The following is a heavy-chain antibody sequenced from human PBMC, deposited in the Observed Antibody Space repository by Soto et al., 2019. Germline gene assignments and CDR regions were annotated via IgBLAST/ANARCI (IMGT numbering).Heavy chain of an antibody. CDR1: GFTFSNYG. CDR3: AKDDGSTWSMFYSYYGVDV. J-gene: IGHJ6*02. Sequence: SLRLSCAASGFTFSNYGIHWVRQAPGKGLEWVAVISYDGSSKDYADSVKGRFTISRDNSKNTLYLHMNSLTIEDTAVYYCAKDDGSTWSMFYSYYGVDVWGQGTTVTISS. CDR2: ISYDGSSK. V-gene: IGHV3-30*18. D-gene: IGHD6-13*01.